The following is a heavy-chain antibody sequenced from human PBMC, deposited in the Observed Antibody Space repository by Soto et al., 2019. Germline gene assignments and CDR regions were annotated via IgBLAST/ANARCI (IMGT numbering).Heavy chain of an antibody. CDR1: GDSVSSDITS. Sequence: SQTLSLTCAISGDSVSSDITSWNWIRQSPSRGLEWLGRTYYRSKWFHDYAASVKSRITINPETSKNQFSLELNSMTPEDRAVYYCARGDALDVWGQGTVVTVAS. J-gene: IGHJ3*01. CDR3: ARGDALDV. CDR2: TYYRSKWFH. V-gene: IGHV6-1*01.